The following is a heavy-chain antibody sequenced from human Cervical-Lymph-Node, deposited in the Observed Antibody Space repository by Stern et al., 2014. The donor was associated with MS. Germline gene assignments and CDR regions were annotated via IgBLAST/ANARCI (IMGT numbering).Heavy chain of an antibody. Sequence: VQLVESGGGVVQPGRSLRLSCAASGFTFSSSGMNWVRQAPGKGLEWLAIIYFVGRNRYYADSVKGRFTISRDNSKNTLYLQMNSLRAEDTAVYYCAREGGNTAEYFQHWGQGTLVTVSS. D-gene: IGHD4-23*01. V-gene: IGHV3-33*01. CDR1: GFTFSSSG. CDR2: IYFVGRNR. J-gene: IGHJ1*01. CDR3: AREGGNTAEYFQH.